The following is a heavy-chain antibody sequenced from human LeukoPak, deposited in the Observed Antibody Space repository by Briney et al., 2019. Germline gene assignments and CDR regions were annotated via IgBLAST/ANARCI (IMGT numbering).Heavy chain of an antibody. D-gene: IGHD5-18*01. CDR1: GGSIRSSSYY. CDR2: IYYSGST. V-gene: IGHV4-39*07. J-gene: IGHJ3*02. Sequence: SETLSLTCTVFGGSIRSSSYYWGWIRQPPGKGLEWIGSIYYSGSTHYNPSLKSRVTISVDKSKNQFSLKLSSVTAADTAVYYCARGERGYSYAFDIWGQGTMVTVSS. CDR3: ARGERGYSYAFDI.